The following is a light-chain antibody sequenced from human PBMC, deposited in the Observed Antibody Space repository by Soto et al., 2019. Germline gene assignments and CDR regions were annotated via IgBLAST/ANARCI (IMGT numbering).Light chain of an antibody. J-gene: IGKJ4*01. V-gene: IGKV1-9*01. CDR1: QGISSY. CDR2: AAS. CDR3: QQLESYPST. Sequence: IQLTQSPSSLSASVGDRVASTCRASQGISSYLAWYQQKPGKAPKLLIYAASTLQSGVPSRFSGSGSGTDFTLTISSLQPEDFATYYCQQLESYPSTFGGGTKV.